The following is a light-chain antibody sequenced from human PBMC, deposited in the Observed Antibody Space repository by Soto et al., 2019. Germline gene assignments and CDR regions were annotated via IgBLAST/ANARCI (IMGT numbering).Light chain of an antibody. CDR2: AAS. CDR3: QQLNNYPFT. J-gene: IGKJ3*01. Sequence: DIQLTQSPSFLSASVGDRVTITCRASQGISSHLAWYQQKPGKAPNLLIYAASTLQSGVPSRFSGSGSGTEFTLTISSLQPEDFETYYCQQLNNYPFTLGPGTKVDI. CDR1: QGISSH. V-gene: IGKV1-9*01.